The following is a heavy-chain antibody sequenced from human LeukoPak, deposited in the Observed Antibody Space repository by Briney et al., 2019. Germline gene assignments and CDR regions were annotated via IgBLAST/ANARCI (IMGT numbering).Heavy chain of an antibody. CDR2: ISRSGGFT. D-gene: IGHD3-22*01. J-gene: IGHJ4*02. CDR3: AKTPTRYYDSSGYYYFDF. Sequence: PGGSLRLSCAASGFTFSTYAMTWVRQAPGKGLEWVSDISRSGGFTNYADSVKGRFTISRDNSKNTLYLQMNSLRAEDTAVYYCAKTPTRYYDSSGYYYFDFWGQGTLVTVSS. CDR1: GFTFSTYA. V-gene: IGHV3-23*01.